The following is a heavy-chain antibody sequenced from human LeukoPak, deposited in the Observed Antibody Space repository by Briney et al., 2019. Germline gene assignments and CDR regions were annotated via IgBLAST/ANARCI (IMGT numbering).Heavy chain of an antibody. Sequence: SETLSLTCTVSGGSINSSSYYWGWIRQPPGKGREWIGSIYYSGSTYYNPSLKSRVTISVDTSKNQFSLKLSSVTAADTAVYYCARQRGSSGWPNYYYYYMDVWGKGTTVTVSS. CDR2: IYYSGST. CDR3: ARQRGSSGWPNYYYYYMDV. V-gene: IGHV4-39*01. CDR1: GGSINSSSYY. D-gene: IGHD6-19*01. J-gene: IGHJ6*03.